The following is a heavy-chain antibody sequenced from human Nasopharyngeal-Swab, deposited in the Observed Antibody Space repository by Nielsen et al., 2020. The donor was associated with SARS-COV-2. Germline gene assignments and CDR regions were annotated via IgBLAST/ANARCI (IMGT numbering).Heavy chain of an antibody. CDR3: ARQFRGYYDSSGPPSWFDP. J-gene: IGHJ5*02. CDR2: IDPSDSYT. D-gene: IGHD3-22*01. V-gene: IGHV5-10-1*01. Sequence: VRQAPGKGLEWMGRIDPSDSYTNYSPSFQGHVTISADKSISTAYLQWSSLKASDTAMYYCARQFRGYYDSSGPPSWFDPWGQGTLVTVSS.